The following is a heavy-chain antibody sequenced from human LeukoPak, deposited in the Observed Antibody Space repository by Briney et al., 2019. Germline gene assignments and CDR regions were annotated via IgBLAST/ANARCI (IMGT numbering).Heavy chain of an antibody. Sequence: ASVKVSCKASGYTFTSYGISWVRQAPGQGLEWMGWISAYNGNTNYAQKLQGRVTMTTDTSTSTAYMELRSLRSDDTAVYYCAREEYYDFWSGYSYWGQGTLVTVSS. CDR3: AREEYYDFWSGYSY. CDR1: GYTFTSYG. V-gene: IGHV1-18*01. CDR2: ISAYNGNT. J-gene: IGHJ4*02. D-gene: IGHD3-3*01.